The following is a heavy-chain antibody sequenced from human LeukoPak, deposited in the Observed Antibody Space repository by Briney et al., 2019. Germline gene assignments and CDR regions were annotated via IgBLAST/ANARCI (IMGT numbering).Heavy chain of an antibody. Sequence: GXXLXLSCAASGFIFSSYSMNWVRQAPGKGLEWVSSITGSSSYIYYADSVKGRFTISRDNAKNSLYLQMNSLRAEDTAVYYCARDRGRYCTNDVCYTGGDYFDYWGQGTLVTVSS. D-gene: IGHD2-8*01. J-gene: IGHJ4*02. CDR3: ARDRGRYCTNDVCYTGGDYFDY. CDR1: GFIFSSYS. V-gene: IGHV3-21*01. CDR2: ITGSSSYI.